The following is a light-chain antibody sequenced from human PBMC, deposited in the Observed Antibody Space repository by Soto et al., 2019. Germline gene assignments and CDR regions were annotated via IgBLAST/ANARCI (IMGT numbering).Light chain of an antibody. CDR3: QHYNNCPPYT. J-gene: IGKJ2*01. V-gene: IGKV3-15*01. CDR2: GAS. Sequence: EIVMTQSPATLSVSPGERATLSCRASQSVSSNLAWYQQKPGQAPRLLIYGASTRATGIPDRFSGSGSGTEFTLTISSLQSEDFAVYYCQHYNNCPPYTFGQGTKLEIK. CDR1: QSVSSN.